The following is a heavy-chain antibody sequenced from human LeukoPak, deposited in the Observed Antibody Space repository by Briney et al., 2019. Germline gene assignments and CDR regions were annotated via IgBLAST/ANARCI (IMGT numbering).Heavy chain of an antibody. CDR1: GYSFTNYW. Sequence: GESLEISCKGSGYSFTNYWIGWARQMPGKGLEWMGIIYPGDSDTRYSPSFQGQVTISADKSINTAYLQWSSLKASDTAMYYCARSMGAYFNLFDPWGQGTLVTVFS. J-gene: IGHJ5*02. V-gene: IGHV5-51*01. D-gene: IGHD2/OR15-2a*01. CDR3: ARSMGAYFNLFDP. CDR2: IYPGDSDT.